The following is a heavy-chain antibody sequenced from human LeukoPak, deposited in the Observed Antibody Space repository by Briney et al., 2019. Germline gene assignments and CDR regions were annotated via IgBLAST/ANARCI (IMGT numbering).Heavy chain of an antibody. Sequence: GGSLRLSCAASGFTFSSYAMSWVRQAPRKGLEWVSAISGSGGSTYYADSVKGRFTISRDNSKNTLYLQMNSLRAEDTAVYYCAKDLTMETYYDFWSGSDYWGQGTLVTVSS. J-gene: IGHJ4*02. CDR3: AKDLTMETYYDFWSGSDY. V-gene: IGHV3-23*01. CDR1: GFTFSSYA. CDR2: ISGSGGST. D-gene: IGHD3-3*01.